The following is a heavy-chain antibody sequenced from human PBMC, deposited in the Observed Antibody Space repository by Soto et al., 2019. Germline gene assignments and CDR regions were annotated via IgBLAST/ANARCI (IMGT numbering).Heavy chain of an antibody. V-gene: IGHV6-1*01. Sequence: SQTLSLTCAISGDSVSSNSAAWNWIRQSPSRGLEWLGRTYYRSKWYNDYAVSVKSRITINPDTSKNQFSLQLNSVTPEDTAVYYCARTLISTSWYSGINYYYGMDVWGQGTTVTVSS. CDR2: TYYRSKWYN. CDR3: ARTLISTSWYSGINYYYGMDV. D-gene: IGHD6-13*01. CDR1: GDSVSSNSAA. J-gene: IGHJ6*02.